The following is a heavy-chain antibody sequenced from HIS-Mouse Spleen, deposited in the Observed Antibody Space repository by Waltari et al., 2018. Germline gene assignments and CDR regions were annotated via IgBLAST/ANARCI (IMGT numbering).Heavy chain of an antibody. D-gene: IGHD6-19*01. CDR1: GGSIRSSSYY. Sequence: QLQLQESGPGLVKPSETLSLTCTVSGGSIRSSSYYWGWIRQPPGKGLEWIGSIYYSGTTYYNPSLKSRVTISVDTSKNQFSLKLSSVTAADTAVYYCARRRGWFDYWGQGTLVTVSS. CDR3: ARRRGWFDY. J-gene: IGHJ4*02. CDR2: IYYSGTT. V-gene: IGHV4-39*01.